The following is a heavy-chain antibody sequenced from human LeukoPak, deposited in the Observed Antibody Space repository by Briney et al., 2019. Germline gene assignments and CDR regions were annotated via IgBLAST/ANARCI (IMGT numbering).Heavy chain of an antibody. D-gene: IGHD6-13*01. CDR1: GYTFTSYY. CDR2: INPSGGST. CDR3: ATGGVGGSSWYWDY. J-gene: IGHJ4*02. Sequence: ASVKVSCKVSGYTFTSYYMHWVRQAPGQGLEWMGIINPSGGSTIYAQKFQGRVTMTEDTSTDTAYMELSSLRSEDTAVYYCATGGVGGSSWYWDYWGQGTLVTVSS. V-gene: IGHV1-46*01.